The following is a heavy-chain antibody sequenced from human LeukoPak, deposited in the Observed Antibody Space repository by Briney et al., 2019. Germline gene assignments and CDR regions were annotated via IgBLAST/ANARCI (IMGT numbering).Heavy chain of an antibody. V-gene: IGHV4-39*01. D-gene: IGHD3-3*01. CDR2: IYYSGST. CDR3: ARQDHFWSGFACDT. CDR1: GGSISSSSYY. Sequence: SETLSLTCTVSGGSISSSSYYWGWIRQPPGKGLEWIGRIYYSGSTYYNPSLKSRLTISVDTSRNQFSLKLSSVSAEDTAVDYCARQDHFWSGFACDTWGQGTMVTVSS. J-gene: IGHJ3*02.